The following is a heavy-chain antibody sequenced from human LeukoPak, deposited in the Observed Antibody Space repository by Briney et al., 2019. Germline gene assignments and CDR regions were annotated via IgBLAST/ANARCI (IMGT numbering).Heavy chain of an antibody. V-gene: IGHV1-69*05. Sequence: SVKVSCKASGGAFSSHGISWVQQAPGQGLEWMGGIIPIFGTANYAQKFQGRVTITTDESTNTVSMDLSRLTSEDTAVYYCARDRSPYCSGGSCYGAFDYWGQGTLVTVSS. CDR1: GGAFSSHG. D-gene: IGHD2-15*01. J-gene: IGHJ4*02. CDR2: IIPIFGTA. CDR3: ARDRSPYCSGGSCYGAFDY.